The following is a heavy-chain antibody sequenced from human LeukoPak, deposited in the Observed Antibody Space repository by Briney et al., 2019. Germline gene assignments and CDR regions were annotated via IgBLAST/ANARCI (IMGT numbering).Heavy chain of an antibody. V-gene: IGHV4-39*01. CDR3: ARQPALTTWPNVISDY. CDR2: IDYSGTT. CDR1: GDSISRNGHF. J-gene: IGHJ4*02. Sequence: SETLSLTCTVSGDSISRNGHFWGWIRQPPGKGLEWIGIIDYSGTTYYNPSLKSRVAISVDTSTNQFSLILISVTAADTALYYCARQPALTTWPNVISDYWGQGTLVTVSS. D-gene: IGHD2/OR15-2a*01.